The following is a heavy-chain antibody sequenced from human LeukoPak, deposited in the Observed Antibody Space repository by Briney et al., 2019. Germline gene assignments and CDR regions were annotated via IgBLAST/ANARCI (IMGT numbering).Heavy chain of an antibody. Sequence: GRSLRLSCAASGFTFSSYDMHWDRQAPGKGLEWVAVISYDGSNKYYADSVKGRFTISRDNSKNTLYLQMNSLTAEDTAVYYCAKGRYTPDPWGQGTLVTVSS. J-gene: IGHJ5*02. V-gene: IGHV3-30*18. CDR2: ISYDGSNK. CDR1: GFTFSSYD. CDR3: AKGRYTPDP. D-gene: IGHD5-18*01.